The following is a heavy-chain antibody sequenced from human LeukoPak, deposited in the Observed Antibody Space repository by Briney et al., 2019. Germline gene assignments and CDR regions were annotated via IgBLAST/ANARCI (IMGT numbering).Heavy chain of an antibody. J-gene: IGHJ3*02. CDR1: GFTFSSYS. CDR3: ARDLDTAMVPSAAFDI. D-gene: IGHD5-18*01. CDR2: ISSSSSYI. V-gene: IGHV3-21*01. Sequence: SGGSLRLSCAASGFTFSSYSMNWVRQAPGKGLEWVSSISSSSSYIYYADSVKGRFTISRDNAKNSLYLQMNSLRAEDTAVYYCARDLDTAMVPSAAFDIWGQGTMVTVSS.